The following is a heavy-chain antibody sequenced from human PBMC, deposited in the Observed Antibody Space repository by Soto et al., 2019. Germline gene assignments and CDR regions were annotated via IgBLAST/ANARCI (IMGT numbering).Heavy chain of an antibody. CDR3: AREDKHLTLRGWFGL. J-gene: IGHJ5*02. V-gene: IGHV4-30-4*01. CDR1: GGSISSDKYY. Sequence: SETLSLTCTVSGGSISSDKYYWSWIRQSPGKGLEWIGNIHYGGTTYYTPSLKTRLSISVDTSTNQFSLKLTSVTAADTAVYFCAREDKHLTLRGWFGLWGQGTRVNVS. CDR2: IHYGGTT.